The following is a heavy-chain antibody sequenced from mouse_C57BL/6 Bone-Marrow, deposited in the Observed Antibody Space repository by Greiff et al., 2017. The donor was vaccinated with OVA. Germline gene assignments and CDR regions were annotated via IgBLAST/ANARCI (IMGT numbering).Heavy chain of an antibody. Sequence: QVQLQQPGAELVKPGASVKLSCKASGYTFTSYWMQWVKQRPGQGLEWIGEIDPSDSYTNYNQKFKGKATLTVDTFSSTAYMQLSSLTSEDSAVYYCAILYYDYGDYWGQGTTLTVSS. CDR3: AILYYDYGDY. V-gene: IGHV1-50*01. CDR2: IDPSDSYT. J-gene: IGHJ2*01. D-gene: IGHD2-4*01. CDR1: GYTFTSYW.